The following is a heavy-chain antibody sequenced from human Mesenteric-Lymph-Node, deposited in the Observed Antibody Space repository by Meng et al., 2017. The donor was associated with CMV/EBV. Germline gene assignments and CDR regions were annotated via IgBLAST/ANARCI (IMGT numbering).Heavy chain of an antibody. V-gene: IGHV4-39*01. D-gene: IGHD5-24*01. J-gene: IGHJ4*02. CDR2: IYYSGNA. Sequence: CTVSGGSIRSTLYSWGWIRQPPGKGLEWIASIYYSGNAHYNPSLKSRVTVSVDTSNNQFSLKLSSVTAADTAVYYCANSGRWLHPHQTWGQGTLVTVSS. CDR3: ANSGRWLHPHQT. CDR1: GGSIRSTLYS.